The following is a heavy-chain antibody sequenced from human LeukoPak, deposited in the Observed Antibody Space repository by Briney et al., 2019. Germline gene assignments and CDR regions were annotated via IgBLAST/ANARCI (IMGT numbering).Heavy chain of an antibody. J-gene: IGHJ5*02. D-gene: IGHD6-19*01. CDR2: IYLRGST. CDR3: ARLGYSSGNWFDP. Sequence: SETLSLTCTVSGGSISSSSYYWGWIRQPPGKGLEWIGSIYLRGSTYYNASLKSRVTISVDTSKNQFSLKLSSATAADTAVYYCARLGYSSGNWFDPWGQGTLVTVSS. V-gene: IGHV4-39*01. CDR1: GGSISSSSYY.